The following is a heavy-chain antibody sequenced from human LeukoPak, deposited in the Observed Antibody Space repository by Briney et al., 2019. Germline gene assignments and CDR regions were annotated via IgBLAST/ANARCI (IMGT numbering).Heavy chain of an antibody. CDR2: ISYDGSNK. Sequence: PGGSLRLSCAASGFTFSTYGMHWVRQAPGKGLEWVAVISYDGSNKYYADSVKGRFTISRDNSKNTLYLQMNSLRAEDTAVYYCARDVEWEGAGLYDAFDIWGQGTMVTVSS. CDR1: GFTFSTYG. CDR3: ARDVEWEGAGLYDAFDI. J-gene: IGHJ3*02. D-gene: IGHD1-26*01. V-gene: IGHV3-30*19.